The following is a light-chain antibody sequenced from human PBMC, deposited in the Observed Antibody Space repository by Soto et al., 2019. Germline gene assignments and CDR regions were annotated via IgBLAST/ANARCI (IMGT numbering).Light chain of an antibody. CDR3: QQYSSYPLT. J-gene: IGKJ4*02. V-gene: IGKV1-5*01. CDR2: DAS. Sequence: DVQMALSPSTASASVSHGVTITLRASQSVSSCLAWYQQKPGQAPRLLIYDASSLDSGVPARFSGSGSGTDFTLTISSLQSDDFAVYYCQQYSSYPLTFGGGTKVDIK. CDR1: QSVSSC.